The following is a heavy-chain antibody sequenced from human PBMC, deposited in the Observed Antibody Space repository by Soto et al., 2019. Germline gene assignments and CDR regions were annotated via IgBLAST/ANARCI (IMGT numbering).Heavy chain of an antibody. CDR3: ASDNVDWTRELDP. J-gene: IGHJ5*02. V-gene: IGHV3-48*01. CDR2: ISSSSSTI. D-gene: IGHD2-21*01. Sequence: GGSLRLSCAASGFTFSSYSMNWVRQAPGKGLEWVSYISSSSSTIYYADSVKGRFTISRDNAKNSLYLQMNSLRAEDTAVYYCASDNVDWTRELDPWGQGTLATVSS. CDR1: GFTFSSYS.